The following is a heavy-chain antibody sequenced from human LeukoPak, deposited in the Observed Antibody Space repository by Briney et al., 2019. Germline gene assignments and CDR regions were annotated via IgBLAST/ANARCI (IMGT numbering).Heavy chain of an antibody. V-gene: IGHV6-1*01. J-gene: IGHJ4*02. CDR3: VRDKGGGVDTALAY. Sequence: SQTLSLTCAISGDSVSSNSATWNWIRQSPSRGLEWLGRTYYRSKWYNNYAVSVKSRITIIPDTSNNQFSLQLNSVTPEDTAVYYCVRDKGGGVDTALAYWGQGTLVTVSS. D-gene: IGHD5-18*01. CDR1: GDSVSSNSAT. CDR2: TYYRSKWYN.